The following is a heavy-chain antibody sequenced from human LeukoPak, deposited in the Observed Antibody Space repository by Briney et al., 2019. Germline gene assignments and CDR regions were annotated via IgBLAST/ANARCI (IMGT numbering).Heavy chain of an antibody. CDR2: IYTGGST. D-gene: IGHD6-6*01. J-gene: IGHJ4*02. V-gene: IGHV4-61*02. Sequence: PSQTLSLTCTVSGGSISIGSYYWSWIRQPAGKGLEWIGRIYTGGSTNYNPSLKTRVTISVDTSKNQFSLKLSSVTAADTAVYYCARRHVVYTSSSDPYYFDYWGQGTLVTVSS. CDR3: ARRHVVYTSSSDPYYFDY. CDR1: GGSISIGSYY.